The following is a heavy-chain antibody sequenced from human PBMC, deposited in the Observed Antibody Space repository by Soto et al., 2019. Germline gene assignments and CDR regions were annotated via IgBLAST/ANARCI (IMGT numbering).Heavy chain of an antibody. D-gene: IGHD6-19*01. CDR3: AKGDVPIAVAGTFDY. CDR1: GFTFSNYV. Sequence: GGSLRLSCAASGFTFSNYVMTWVRQAPGKGLEWVSIISGRGGSTYYADSVKGRYSTSRDNSKDMLYLQMNSLRAEDTAVYYCAKGDVPIAVAGTFDYWGQGTLVTVSS. CDR2: ISGRGGST. V-gene: IGHV3-23*01. J-gene: IGHJ4*02.